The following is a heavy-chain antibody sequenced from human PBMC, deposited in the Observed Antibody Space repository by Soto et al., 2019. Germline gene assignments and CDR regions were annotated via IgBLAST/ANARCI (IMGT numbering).Heavy chain of an antibody. J-gene: IGHJ3*01. V-gene: IGHV4-31*03. D-gene: IGHD1-26*01. CDR1: GGSISSHNYY. CDR3: ASGEGVGSSGGYRAFDL. CDR2: IYYSGST. Sequence: QVQLQESGPGLVKPSQTLSLSCTVSGGSISSHNYYWNWIRQHPGKGLEWIGYIYYSGSTYYNPSLKSRVTIAVDTAKNQFSVKLSTVTVADTAVYYCASGEGVGSSGGYRAFDLWGQGTMVTVS.